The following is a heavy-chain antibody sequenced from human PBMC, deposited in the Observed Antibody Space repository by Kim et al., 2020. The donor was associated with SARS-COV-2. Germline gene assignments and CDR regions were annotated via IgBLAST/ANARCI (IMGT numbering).Heavy chain of an antibody. CDR3: ARGRGYSYGPDY. J-gene: IGHJ4*02. V-gene: IGHV4-39*07. Sequence: SETLSLTCTVSGGSISSSSYYWGWIRQPPGKGLEWIGSIYYSGSTYYNPSLKSRVTISVDTSKNQFSLKLSSVTAADTVVYYCARGRGYSYGPDYWGQGTLVTVSS. D-gene: IGHD5-18*01. CDR2: IYYSGST. CDR1: GGSISSSSYY.